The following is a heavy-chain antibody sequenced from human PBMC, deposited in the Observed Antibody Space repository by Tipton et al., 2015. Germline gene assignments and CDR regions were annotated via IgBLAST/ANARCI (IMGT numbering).Heavy chain of an antibody. J-gene: IGHJ4*02. CDR2: LNPSGAGT. V-gene: IGHV1-46*01. D-gene: IGHD3-10*01. CDR1: GGTFSNYA. CDR3: ARAFVGSGSYQFDY. Sequence: QLVQSGAEVKKPGSSVKVSCKASGGTFSNYAISWVRQAPGQGLQWMGILNPSGAGTGYAQKFQGRVTMTRDTSTSTVYMELSSLRSEDTAVYYCARAFVGSGSYQFDYWGQGTLVTVSS.